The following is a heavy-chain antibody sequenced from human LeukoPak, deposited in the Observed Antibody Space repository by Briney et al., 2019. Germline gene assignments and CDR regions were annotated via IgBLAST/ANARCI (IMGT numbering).Heavy chain of an antibody. CDR1: GFTFSDYY. Sequence: NPGGSLRLSCAASGFTFSDYYMSWIRQAPGKGLEWVSYISSSGSTIYFADSVKGRFTISRDNAKNSLYLQMNSLRAEDTAVYYCAREVGVRSANYDFWSGYINWFDPWGQGTLVTVSS. CDR3: AREVGVRSANYDFWSGYINWFDP. D-gene: IGHD3-3*01. J-gene: IGHJ5*02. CDR2: ISSSGSTI. V-gene: IGHV3-11*01.